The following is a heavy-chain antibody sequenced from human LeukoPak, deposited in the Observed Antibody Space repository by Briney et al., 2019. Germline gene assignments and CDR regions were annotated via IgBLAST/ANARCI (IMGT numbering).Heavy chain of an antibody. J-gene: IGHJ5*02. Sequence: PSETLSLTCTVSGGSISGYYWSWIRQPPGKGLEWIGYIYYSGSTNYNPSLKSRVTISVDTSKNQFSLKLSSVTAADTAVYYCARGHRITMVRGVIINWFDPWGQGTLVTVSS. CDR2: IYYSGST. V-gene: IGHV4-59*01. CDR3: ARGHRITMVRGVIINWFDP. D-gene: IGHD3-10*01. CDR1: GGSISGYY.